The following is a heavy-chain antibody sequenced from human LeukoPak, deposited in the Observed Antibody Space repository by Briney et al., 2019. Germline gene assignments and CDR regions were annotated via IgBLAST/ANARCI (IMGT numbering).Heavy chain of an antibody. CDR1: GFTFSSYE. D-gene: IGHD2-8*01. CDR2: IIGSGGTT. Sequence: GGSLRLSCAASGFTFSSYEMNWVRQAPGQGLEWVSYIIGSGGTTSHTDSVKGRFTISRDNAKKSLFLQMNSRRAEDTAVYYCARGWSFSYWGQGTLVTVSS. J-gene: IGHJ4*02. CDR3: ARGWSFSY. V-gene: IGHV3-48*03.